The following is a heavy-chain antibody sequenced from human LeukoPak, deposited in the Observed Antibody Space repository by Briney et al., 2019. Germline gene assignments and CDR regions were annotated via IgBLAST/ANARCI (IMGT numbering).Heavy chain of an antibody. V-gene: IGHV4-34*01. CDR3: ARVVVANNWFDP. Sequence: SETLSLTCAVYGGSFIVYYWSWTRQPPGKGLEWIGEINHSGSTNYNPSLKSRVTISVGTSKNQFSLKLSSVTAADTAVYYCARVVVANNWFDPWGQGTLVTVSS. J-gene: IGHJ5*02. CDR1: GGSFIVYY. D-gene: IGHD2-15*01. CDR2: INHSGST.